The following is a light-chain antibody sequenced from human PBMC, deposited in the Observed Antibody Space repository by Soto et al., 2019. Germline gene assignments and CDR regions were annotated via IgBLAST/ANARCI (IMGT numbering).Light chain of an antibody. CDR2: GAS. J-gene: IGKJ1*01. Sequence: EIVMTQSPAPLSVSPGERATLSCRASQSISSNLAWYQQKPGQAPRLLIYGASTRATNVPARFSGSGSGTEFTLTISSLQSEDFAAYYCQQYFTSPWTFGQGTKVEI. V-gene: IGKV3-15*01. CDR1: QSISSN. CDR3: QQYFTSPWT.